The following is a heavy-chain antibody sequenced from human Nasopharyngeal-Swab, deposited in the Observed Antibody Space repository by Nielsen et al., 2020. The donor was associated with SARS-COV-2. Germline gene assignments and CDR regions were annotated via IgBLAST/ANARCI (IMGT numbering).Heavy chain of an antibody. CDR3: VRDIITGTIVGAFDI. V-gene: IGHV3-48*01. Sequence: VRQAPGKGLEWVSYISSSSSTIYYADSVKGRFTISRDNAKNSLYLQMNSLRAEDTAVYYCVRDIITGTIVGAFDIWGQGTMVTVSS. J-gene: IGHJ3*02. D-gene: IGHD1-7*01. CDR2: ISSSSSTI.